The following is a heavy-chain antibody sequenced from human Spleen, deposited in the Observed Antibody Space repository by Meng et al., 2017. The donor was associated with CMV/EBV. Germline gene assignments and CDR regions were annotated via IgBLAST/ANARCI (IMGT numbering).Heavy chain of an antibody. CDR3: ARGDDNWNYYYYGMDV. Sequence: GESLKISCAASGFTFSSYGMHWVRQAPGKGLEWVAFIRYDGSNKYYADSVKGRFTISRDNSKNTLYLQMNSLRAEDTAVYYCARGDDNWNYYYYGMDVWGQGTTVTVSS. CDR2: IRYDGSNK. CDR1: GFTFSSYG. J-gene: IGHJ6*02. D-gene: IGHD1-20*01. V-gene: IGHV3-30*02.